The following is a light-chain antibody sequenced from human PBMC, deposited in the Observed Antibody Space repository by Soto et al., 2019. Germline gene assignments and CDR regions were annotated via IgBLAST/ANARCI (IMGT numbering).Light chain of an antibody. CDR3: QQYNNCPIT. CDR2: GAS. V-gene: IGKV3-15*01. J-gene: IGKJ5*01. Sequence: EMVMTQSPATLSVSPGERATLSCRARQSVSSNFDWYQQKPGQAPRLVIYGASTRATGITARFSGSGSGTEFPLTLSSLQSEDFAVYYCQQYNNCPITFGQGTRLEIK. CDR1: QSVSSN.